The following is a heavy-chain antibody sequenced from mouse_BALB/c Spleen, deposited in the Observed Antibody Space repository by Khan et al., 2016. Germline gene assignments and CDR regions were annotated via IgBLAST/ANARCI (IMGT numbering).Heavy chain of an antibody. V-gene: IGHV1-9*01. CDR1: DYTFSSYW. D-gene: IGHD2-4*01. CDR2: ILPGRGGT. CDR3: ARRHDYGGLRFDY. Sequence: QVQLQQSGAELMKPGASVKISCKATDYTFSSYWIDWVKQRPGHGLEWIGEILPGRGGTNYNEKFKGTATFTADTSSNTAYMQLSSLTSEDSAVYYGARRHDYGGLRFDYWGQGTSLTVSS. J-gene: IGHJ2*02.